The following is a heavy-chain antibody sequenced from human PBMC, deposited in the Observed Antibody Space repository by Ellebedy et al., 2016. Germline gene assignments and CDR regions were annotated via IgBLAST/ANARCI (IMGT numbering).Heavy chain of an antibody. V-gene: IGHV1-2*02. D-gene: IGHD6-6*01. CDR3: ARDGVAARPLGY. CDR1: GYTFTGYY. J-gene: IGHJ4*02. CDR2: INPNSGGT. Sequence: ASVKVSCXASGYTFTGYYMHWVRQAPGQGLEWMGWINPNSGGTNYAQKFQGRVTMTRDTSISTAYMELSRLRSEDTAVYYCARDGVAARPLGYWGQGTLVTVSS.